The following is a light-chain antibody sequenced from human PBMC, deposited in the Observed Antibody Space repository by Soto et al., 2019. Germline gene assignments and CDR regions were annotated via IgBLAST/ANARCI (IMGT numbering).Light chain of an antibody. CDR3: QQYNSYSWT. Sequence: DIPMNQSPSPPSASLGDRVTITFRASQSISSWLAWYQQKPGKAPKLLIYKASSLESGVPSRFSGSGSGTEFTLTISSLQPDDFATYYCQQYNSYSWTFGQGTKV. J-gene: IGKJ1*01. CDR1: QSISSW. CDR2: KAS. V-gene: IGKV1-5*03.